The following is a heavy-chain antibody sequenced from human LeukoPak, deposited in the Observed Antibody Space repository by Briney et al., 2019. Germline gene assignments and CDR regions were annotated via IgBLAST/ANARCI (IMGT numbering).Heavy chain of an antibody. J-gene: IGHJ4*02. D-gene: IGHD3-9*01. CDR2: ISGSGGST. V-gene: IGHV3-23*01. CDR1: EFTLRNYV. Sequence: PGGSVRLSCAASEFTLRNYVMSWVRQAPGKGLEWVSGISGSGGSTYYADSVKGRFTISRDNSKNTLYLQMDSLRAEDTAVYYCAKNPDYDVLTGTSFDCWGQGALVTVSS. CDR3: AKNPDYDVLTGTSFDC.